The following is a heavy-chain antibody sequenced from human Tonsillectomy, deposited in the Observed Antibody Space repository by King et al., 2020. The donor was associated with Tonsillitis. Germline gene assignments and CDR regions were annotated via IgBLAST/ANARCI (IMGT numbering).Heavy chain of an antibody. V-gene: IGHV4-39*01. CDR3: ARQDYGDYFDY. CDR2: VYYSESI. CDR1: GVSISSNSYH. Sequence: QLQESGPGLVKPSETLSLTCTVSGVSISSNSYHWGWIRQPPGRGLELIGSVYYSESIYHNPSLKSRVTISVDTSKNHFSLKLSSVTAADTAVYYCARQDYGDYFDYWGQGTLVTVSS. D-gene: IGHD4-17*01. J-gene: IGHJ4*02.